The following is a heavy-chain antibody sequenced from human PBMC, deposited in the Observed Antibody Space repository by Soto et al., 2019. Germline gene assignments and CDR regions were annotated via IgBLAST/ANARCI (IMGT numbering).Heavy chain of an antibody. Sequence: QVQLVQSGAEVKKPGSSVKVSCKASGGTFSSYGISWVRQAPGQGLEWMGGIIPIIGTANYAQKFQGRVTITADESTSTAYMELSSLRSEDTAVYYCARPTYYHFWSGYQTGYSYYGMDVWGQGTTVTVSS. J-gene: IGHJ6*02. D-gene: IGHD3-3*01. V-gene: IGHV1-69*12. CDR3: ARPTYYHFWSGYQTGYSYYGMDV. CDR1: GGTFSSYG. CDR2: IIPIIGTA.